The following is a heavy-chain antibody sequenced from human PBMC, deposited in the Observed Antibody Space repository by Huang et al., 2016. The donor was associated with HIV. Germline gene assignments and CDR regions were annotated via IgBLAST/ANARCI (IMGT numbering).Heavy chain of an antibody. J-gene: IGHJ4*02. D-gene: IGHD1-26*01. Sequence: HLQESGPGLVKASETLSLTCSVSGDSIISFYWSWIRQSVENGLELIGHIQSPGNTHFNPFLRSRISMSGDTSKNQFSLTRTSMTAADAAIYYCVRDNAYRGFFDSWGQGILVTVPS. CDR3: VRDNAYRGFFDS. CDR1: GDSIISFY. V-gene: IGHV4-4*07. CDR2: IQSPGNT.